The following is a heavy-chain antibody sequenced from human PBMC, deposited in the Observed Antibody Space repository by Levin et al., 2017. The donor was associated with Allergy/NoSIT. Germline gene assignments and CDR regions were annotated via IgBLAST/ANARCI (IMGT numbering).Heavy chain of an antibody. V-gene: IGHV3-74*01. D-gene: IGHD6-13*01. J-gene: IGHJ3*02. CDR1: AFTFSSYW. CDR3: ARDDSRSGSAFDI. Sequence: HGESLKISCAASAFTFSSYWMHWVRQAPGKGLVWVSRISTDGSSINYADSVKGRFTISRDNAKNTLYLQMNSLRAEDTAVYYCARDDSRSGSAFDIWGQGTMVTVSS. CDR2: ISTDGSSI.